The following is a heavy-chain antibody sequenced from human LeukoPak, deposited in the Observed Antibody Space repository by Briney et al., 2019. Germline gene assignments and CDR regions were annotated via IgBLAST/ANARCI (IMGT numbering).Heavy chain of an antibody. CDR1: GGSISGFY. CDR2: IYYTGLT. V-gene: IGHV4-59*01. D-gene: IGHD1-1*01. Sequence: KASETLSLTCTVSGGSISGFYWDWIRQPPGKGLEWLGYIYYTGLTNYNPSLGSRITMSVDTSKNQLSLKLGSVTAADTAVYYCGRWNEGWDHLGQETLVTVSS. J-gene: IGHJ4*02. CDR3: GRWNEGWDH.